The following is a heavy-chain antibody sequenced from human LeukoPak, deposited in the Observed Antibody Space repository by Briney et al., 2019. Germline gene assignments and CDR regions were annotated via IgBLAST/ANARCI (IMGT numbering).Heavy chain of an antibody. CDR3: ARRTAPFDWLLFAFDI. V-gene: IGHV4-39*02. CDR1: GGSINSSSYY. D-gene: IGHD3-9*01. CDR2: FYYTGRT. J-gene: IGHJ3*02. Sequence: TSETLSLTCIVSGGSINSSSYYWGWIRQPPGKGLEWIGSFYYTGRTYYNPSLKSRVTISVDTSKNHFSLKLSSVTAAGTAVYYCARRTAPFDWLLFAFDIWGQGTMVTVSS.